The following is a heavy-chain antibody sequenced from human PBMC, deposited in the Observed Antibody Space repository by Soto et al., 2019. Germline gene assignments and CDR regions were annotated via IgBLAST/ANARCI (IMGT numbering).Heavy chain of an antibody. CDR1: GGDISMGHYF. D-gene: IGHD1-1*01. Sequence: TLSLTWNSSGGDISMGHYFSSWTRQSPGKGLEWIGHMYYGGTTFYNPSLKSRVSISEDASKNQFSLKRNSVTAADTAIYVCASREQHPALVDS. CDR2: MYYGGTT. J-gene: IGHJ5*01. V-gene: IGHV4-30-4*01. CDR3: ASREQHPALVDS.